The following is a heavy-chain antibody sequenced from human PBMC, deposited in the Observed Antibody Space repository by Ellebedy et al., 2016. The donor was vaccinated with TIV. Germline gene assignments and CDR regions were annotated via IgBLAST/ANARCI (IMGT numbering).Heavy chain of an antibody. Sequence: SQTLSLTYXLSGDSVSSNSAAWNWIRQSPSRGLEWLGRTYYRSKWSNDYAVSVKSRITINPDTSKNHFSLQLNSVTPEDTAVYYCARTGDRGRAFDYWGQGILVTVSS. J-gene: IGHJ4*02. CDR1: GDSVSSNSAA. CDR3: ARTGDRGRAFDY. V-gene: IGHV6-1*01. D-gene: IGHD7-27*01. CDR2: TYYRSKWSN.